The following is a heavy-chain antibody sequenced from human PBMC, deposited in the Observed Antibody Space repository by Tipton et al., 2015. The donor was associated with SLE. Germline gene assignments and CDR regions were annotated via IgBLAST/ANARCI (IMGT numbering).Heavy chain of an antibody. J-gene: IGHJ5*02. Sequence: TLSLTCSVTGDSLSNHYWNWIRQPPGKGLEWVGSISYSGVTKYNPSLRSRATISLDTSKDQISLELTSVTAADTAVYYCSGDSLGVDHWGQGTLVTVSS. CDR3: SGDSLGVDH. V-gene: IGHV4-59*08. CDR1: GDSLSNHY. CDR2: ISYSGVT. D-gene: IGHD3-10*01.